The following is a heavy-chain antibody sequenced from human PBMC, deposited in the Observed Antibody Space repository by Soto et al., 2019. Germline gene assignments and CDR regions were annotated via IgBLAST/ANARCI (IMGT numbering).Heavy chain of an antibody. V-gene: IGHV4-30-4*01. Sequence: PSETLSLTCTVSGGSISGGDYYWSWIRQPPGKGLEWFGYIYYSGSTYHNPSLKSRVTMSVDASKNHFAQKLRAVTAEDKAVYSCGSSDLSFGEVTSAFNIWGKRTMVT. CDR1: GGSISGGDYY. J-gene: IGHJ3*02. D-gene: IGHD3-10*01. CDR2: IYYSGST. CDR3: GSSDLSFGEVTSAFNI.